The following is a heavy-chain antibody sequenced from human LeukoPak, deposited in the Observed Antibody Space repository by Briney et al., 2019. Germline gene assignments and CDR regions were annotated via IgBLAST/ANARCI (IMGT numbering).Heavy chain of an antibody. Sequence: PGGSLRLSCAASGFTFSSYGMNWVRQAPGKGLEWVSSISSSSSYIHYADSVKGRFTISRDNAKNSLYLQMNSLRAEDTAVYYCARVTEAPYYFDYWGQGTLVTVSS. J-gene: IGHJ4*02. CDR2: ISSSSSYI. CDR3: ARVTEAPYYFDY. CDR1: GFTFSSYG. V-gene: IGHV3-21*01.